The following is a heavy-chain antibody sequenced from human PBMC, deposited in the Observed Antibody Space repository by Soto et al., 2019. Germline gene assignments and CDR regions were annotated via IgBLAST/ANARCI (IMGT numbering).Heavy chain of an antibody. CDR3: ARDLEGSGSHWLGYNYYAMDV. D-gene: IGHD3-10*01. CDR2: ISSEGTTT. Sequence: GGSLRLSCAASGFTISDYYMTRIRQAPGKGLEWVSYISSEGTTTYYADSVRDRFSISLDNAKNSVYLQMNSLRADDSGVYYCARDLEGSGSHWLGYNYYAMDVWGQGTTVTVSS. J-gene: IGHJ6*02. CDR1: GFTISDYY. V-gene: IGHV3-11*01.